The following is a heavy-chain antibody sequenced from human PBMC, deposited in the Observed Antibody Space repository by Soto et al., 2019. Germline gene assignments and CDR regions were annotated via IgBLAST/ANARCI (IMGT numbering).Heavy chain of an antibody. J-gene: IGHJ4*02. CDR2: IYYSGST. V-gene: IGHV4-39*01. CDR3: ARHRGYYDILTGYYTELNFDY. D-gene: IGHD3-9*01. CDR1: GGSISSSSYY. Sequence: PSETLSLTCTVSGGSISSSSYYWGWIRQPPGKGLEWIGSIYYSGSTYHNPSLKSRVTISVDTSKNQFSLKLSSVTAEDTAVYYCARHRGYYDILTGYYTELNFDYWGQGTLVTVSS.